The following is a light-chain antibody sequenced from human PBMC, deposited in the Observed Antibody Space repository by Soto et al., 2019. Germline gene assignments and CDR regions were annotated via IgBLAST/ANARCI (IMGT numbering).Light chain of an antibody. CDR1: QSIGSN. J-gene: IGKJ2*02. CDR2: GSS. CDR3: QHYSHCSPCT. Sequence: EVVMTQSPATLSVSPGERATLSCRASQSIGSNLAWYQQKPGQAPRLLIFGSSTRATGTPARFSGSGSGTEFTLTIRSLESADFASYHCQHYSHCSPCTFGQGTKLEI. V-gene: IGKV3-15*01.